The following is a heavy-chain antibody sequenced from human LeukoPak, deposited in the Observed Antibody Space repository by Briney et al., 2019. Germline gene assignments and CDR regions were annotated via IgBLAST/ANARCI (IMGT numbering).Heavy chain of an antibody. Sequence: ASVKVSCKASGFTFTSSAVQWVRQARGQRLEWIGWIVVGSGNTNYAQKFQERVTITRDMSTSTAYMELSSLRSDDTAVYYCARDFSITGTSTLGYWGQGTLVTVSS. J-gene: IGHJ4*02. CDR3: ARDFSITGTSTLGY. CDR1: GFTFTSSA. D-gene: IGHD1-7*01. V-gene: IGHV1-58*01. CDR2: IVVGSGNT.